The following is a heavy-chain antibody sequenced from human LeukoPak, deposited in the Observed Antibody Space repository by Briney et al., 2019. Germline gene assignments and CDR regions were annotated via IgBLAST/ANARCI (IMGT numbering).Heavy chain of an antibody. CDR2: IIPIFGTA. V-gene: IGHV1-69*05. J-gene: IGHJ4*02. Sequence: KSGGSLRLSCAASGFTFSSYAISWVRQAPGQGLEWMGRIIPIFGTANYAQKFQGRVTITTDESTSTAYMELSSLRSEDTAVYYCARGAPPPPGYCSGGSCYHPGEGYFDYWGQGTLVTVSS. CDR3: ARGAPPPPGYCSGGSCYHPGEGYFDY. CDR1: GFTFSSYA. D-gene: IGHD2-15*01.